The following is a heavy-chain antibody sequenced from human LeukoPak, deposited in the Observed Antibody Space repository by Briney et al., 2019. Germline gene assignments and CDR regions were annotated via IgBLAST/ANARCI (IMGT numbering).Heavy chain of an antibody. Sequence: AGGSLRLSCAASGLTLSSYEMTWVRQAPGKGLEWVSYISSSGGSIYYADSVKGRFTISRDNAKNSLYLQMHILRAEDTAVYYCAGGYGYGGWDYWGEGTLVTVSS. CDR3: AGGYGYGGWDY. D-gene: IGHD5-18*01. V-gene: IGHV3-48*03. CDR2: ISSSGGSI. CDR1: GLTLSSYE. J-gene: IGHJ4*02.